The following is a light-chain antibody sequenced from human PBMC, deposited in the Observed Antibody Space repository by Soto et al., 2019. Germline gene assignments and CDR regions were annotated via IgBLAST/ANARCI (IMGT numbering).Light chain of an antibody. CDR2: DVS. Sequence: QSALTQPASVSGSPGQSITISCTGRSSDVGGYNYVAWYQQHPGQAPRLMIYDVSNRPSGVSNRFSASKSGNTASLTISGLQAEDEADYYCSSYTTSSTLVFGGGTKLTVL. V-gene: IGLV2-14*03. J-gene: IGLJ2*01. CDR3: SSYTTSSTLV. CDR1: SSDVGGYNY.